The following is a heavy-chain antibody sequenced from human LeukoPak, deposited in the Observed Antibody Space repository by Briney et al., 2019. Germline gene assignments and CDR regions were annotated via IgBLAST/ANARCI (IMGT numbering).Heavy chain of an antibody. CDR2: IYPDDSDT. J-gene: IGHJ4*02. CDR3: ACSRRDGYNLFDY. D-gene: IGHD5-24*01. V-gene: IGHV5-51*01. CDR1: GYSFTSYW. Sequence: GESLKISCKGSGYSFTSYWIGWVRQMPGKGLEWMGIIYPDDSDTRYSPSFQGQVIISADKSINTAYLQWSSLKASDTAMYYCACSRRDGYNLFDYWGQGTLVTVSS.